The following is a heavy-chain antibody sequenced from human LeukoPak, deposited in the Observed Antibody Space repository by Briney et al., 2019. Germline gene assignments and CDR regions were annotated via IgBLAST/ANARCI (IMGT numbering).Heavy chain of an antibody. CDR3: AKGTMGRGFGY. D-gene: IGHD3-10*01. Sequence: QPGGSLRLSCAASGFTFSTYAMSWVRQAPGMGLEWVSAISFSGGTTYYADSVKGRLTISRDNSNDTLYLQMNSLRADDTAVYYCAKGTMGRGFGYWGQGTLVTVSS. J-gene: IGHJ4*02. CDR2: ISFSGGTT. V-gene: IGHV3-23*01. CDR1: GFTFSTYA.